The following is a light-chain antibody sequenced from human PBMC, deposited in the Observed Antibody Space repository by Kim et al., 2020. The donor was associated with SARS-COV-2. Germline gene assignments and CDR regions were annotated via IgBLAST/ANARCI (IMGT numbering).Light chain of an antibody. Sequence: SYELTQPPSVSVAPGKTARITCGGNNIGSKNVHWYQQKPGQAPVLVIYYDSDRPSGIPERFSGSNSGNTATLTISRVEAGDEADYYCQVWESSSDHVVFG. CDR3: QVWESSSDHVV. V-gene: IGLV3-21*01. CDR2: YDS. CDR1: NIGSKN. J-gene: IGLJ2*01.